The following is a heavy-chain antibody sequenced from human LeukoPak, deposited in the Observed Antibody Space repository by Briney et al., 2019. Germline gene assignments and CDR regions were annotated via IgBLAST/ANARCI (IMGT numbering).Heavy chain of an antibody. J-gene: IGHJ4*02. D-gene: IGHD6-19*01. Sequence: PGGSLRLSCAASGFTVSSNYMSWVRQAPGKGLEWVSVIYSGGSTNYADSVKGRFTISRDNAKNSLYLQMNSLRAEDTALYYCAREGAGTCSDYWGQGTLVTVSS. CDR1: GFTVSSNY. V-gene: IGHV3-53*01. CDR3: AREGAGTCSDY. CDR2: IYSGGST.